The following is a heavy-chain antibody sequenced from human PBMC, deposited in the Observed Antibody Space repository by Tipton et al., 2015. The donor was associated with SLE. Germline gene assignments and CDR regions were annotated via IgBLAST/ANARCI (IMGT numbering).Heavy chain of an antibody. J-gene: IGHJ3*02. CDR1: GGSFSGYY. CDR3: ARNTLGGYTDAFDI. D-gene: IGHD3-16*02. V-gene: IGHV4-59*12. CDR2: IYYTGST. Sequence: TLSLTCAVYGGSFSGYYWSWIRQPPGQGVEWIGYIYYTGSTKYNPSLKSRVTISIDTSKNQFSLKLSSVTAADTAVYYCARNTLGGYTDAFDIWGQGTMVTVSS.